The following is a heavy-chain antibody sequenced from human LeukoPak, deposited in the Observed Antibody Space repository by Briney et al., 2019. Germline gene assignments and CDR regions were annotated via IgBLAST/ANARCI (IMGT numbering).Heavy chain of an antibody. CDR2: ISSNGGST. J-gene: IGHJ5*02. CDR3: ATQKGYGGHNWFDP. Sequence: GGSLRLSCAASGFTFSSYAMHWVRQAPGKGLEYVSAISSNGGSTYANSVKGRFTISRDNSKNTLYLQMGSLRAEDMAVYYCATQKGYGGHNWFDPWGQGTLVTVSS. D-gene: IGHD4-23*01. V-gene: IGHV3-64*01. CDR1: GFTFSSYA.